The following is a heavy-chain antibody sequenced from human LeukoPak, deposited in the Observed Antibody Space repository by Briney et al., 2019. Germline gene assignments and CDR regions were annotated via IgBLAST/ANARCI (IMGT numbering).Heavy chain of an antibody. CDR3: ASVYKYGMDV. J-gene: IGHJ6*02. V-gene: IGHV1-46*01. CDR1: GYTVTSCY. CDR2: LNPSGGSS. Sequence: ASVKVSCKASGYTVTSCYMHWVRRAPGQGLEWMGILNPSGGSSSYAQKFQGRATLTRATSTGTVYMELSSLRSEDTAVYYCASVYKYGMDVWGQGTTVTVSS.